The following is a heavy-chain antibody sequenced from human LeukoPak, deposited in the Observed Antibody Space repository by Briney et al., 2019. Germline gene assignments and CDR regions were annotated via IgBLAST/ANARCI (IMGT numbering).Heavy chain of an antibody. CDR1: GGTFSSYA. Sequence: SVKVSCKASGGTFSSYAISWVRQAPGQGLEWMGGIIPIFGTANYAQKFQGRVTITADESTSTAYMELSSLRSEDTAVYYCARDGLRYFDWSTNNWFDPWGQGTLVTVSS. J-gene: IGHJ5*02. CDR2: IIPIFGTA. D-gene: IGHD3-9*01. CDR3: ARDGLRYFDWSTNNWFDP. V-gene: IGHV1-69*13.